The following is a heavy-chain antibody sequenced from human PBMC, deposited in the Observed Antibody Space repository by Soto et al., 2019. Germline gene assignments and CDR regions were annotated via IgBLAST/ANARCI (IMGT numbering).Heavy chain of an antibody. CDR2: ISAYNGNT. CDR3: ATDLPPEDY. J-gene: IGHJ4*02. Sequence: QVQLVQSGAEVKKPGASVKVSCKASGYTFTSYAISWVRQAPGQGLEWMGWISAYNGNTNYAQKLQGRVTTTTDTPTSTASMELSTLTSDDTAVYYSATDLPPEDYCSQGTLFTVSS. CDR1: GYTFTSYA. D-gene: IGHD2-21*01. V-gene: IGHV1-18*01.